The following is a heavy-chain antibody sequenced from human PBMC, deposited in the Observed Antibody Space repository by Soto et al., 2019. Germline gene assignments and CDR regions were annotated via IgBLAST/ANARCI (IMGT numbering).Heavy chain of an antibody. Sequence: EVQLLESGGGLVQPGGSLRLSCAASGFTFSSYAMSWVRQAPGKGLEWVSAISGSGGSTYYADSVKGRFTISRDNSKNTLYLQMNSLRAEDTAVYYCAKGNYYYDSSGYGENWFDPWGQGTLVTVSS. CDR1: GFTFSSYA. CDR2: ISGSGGST. J-gene: IGHJ5*02. CDR3: AKGNYYYDSSGYGENWFDP. V-gene: IGHV3-23*01. D-gene: IGHD3-22*01.